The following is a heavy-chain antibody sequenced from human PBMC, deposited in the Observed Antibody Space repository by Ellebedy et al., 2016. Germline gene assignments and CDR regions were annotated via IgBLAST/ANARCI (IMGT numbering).Heavy chain of an antibody. CDR1: GGSISSSSYY. Sequence: SETLSLTCTVSGGSISSSSYYWGWIRQPPGKGLEWIGSIYYSGSTYYNPSLKSRVTISVDTSKNQFSLKLSSVTAADTAVYYCARRSFTGWFDPWGQGTLVTVSS. V-gene: IGHV4-39*07. CDR2: IYYSGST. CDR3: ARRSFTGWFDP. J-gene: IGHJ5*02.